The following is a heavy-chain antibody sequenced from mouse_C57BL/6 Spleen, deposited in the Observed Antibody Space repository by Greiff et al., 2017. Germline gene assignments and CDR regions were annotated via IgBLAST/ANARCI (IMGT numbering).Heavy chain of an antibody. CDR3: ARDDYYAMDY. Sequence: VQLQQPGPGLVQPSQSLSITCTVSGFSLTSYGVHWVRQSPGKGLEWLGVIWSGGSTDYNAAFISRLSISKDNSKSQVFFKMNRLQADDTAIYYCARDDYYAMDYWGQGTSVTVSS. J-gene: IGHJ4*01. CDR1: GFSLTSYG. CDR2: IWSGGST. V-gene: IGHV2-2*01.